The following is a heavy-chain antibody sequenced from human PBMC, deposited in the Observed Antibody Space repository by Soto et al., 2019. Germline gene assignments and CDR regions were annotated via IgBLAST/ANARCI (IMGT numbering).Heavy chain of an antibody. CDR2: MYYTGST. Sequence: PSETLSLTXTVSGGSITTFYWTWIRQPPGKGLEWIGYMYYTGSTNYNPSLKSRVTISVDTSKNQFSLKLSSVTAADTAMYYCARESIYGMDVWGQGTTVTVSS. CDR1: GGSITTFY. CDR3: ARESIYGMDV. V-gene: IGHV4-59*01. J-gene: IGHJ6*02. D-gene: IGHD6-6*01.